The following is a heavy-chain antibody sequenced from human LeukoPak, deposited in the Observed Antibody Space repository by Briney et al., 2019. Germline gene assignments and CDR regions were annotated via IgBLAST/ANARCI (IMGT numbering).Heavy chain of an antibody. D-gene: IGHD5-12*01. Sequence: PGGSLRLSCAASGFTFSSYWMHWVRQAPGKGLVWVSRINSDGSSTSYADSVKGRFTISRGNAKNSLYLQMNSLGAEDTAVYYFARVSYSGYETDYWGQGTLVTVSS. CDR1: GFTFSSYW. CDR2: INSDGSST. J-gene: IGHJ4*02. CDR3: ARVSYSGYETDY. V-gene: IGHV3-74*01.